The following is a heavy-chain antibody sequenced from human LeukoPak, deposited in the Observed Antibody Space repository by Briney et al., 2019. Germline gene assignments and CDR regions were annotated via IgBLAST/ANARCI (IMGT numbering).Heavy chain of an antibody. CDR2: TYYRSKWYN. CDR3: ARGPYPYHYDRGFDY. V-gene: IGHV6-1*01. D-gene: IGHD3-22*01. J-gene: IGHJ4*02. Sequence: SQTLSLTCAISGDSVSTNIAAWNWIRQSPSRGLEWLGRTYYRSKWYNDYAVSVKSRISINADTSKNQVSLQLNSVTPEDTAVYYCARGPYPYHYDRGFDYWGQGSLVTVSS. CDR1: GDSVSTNIAA.